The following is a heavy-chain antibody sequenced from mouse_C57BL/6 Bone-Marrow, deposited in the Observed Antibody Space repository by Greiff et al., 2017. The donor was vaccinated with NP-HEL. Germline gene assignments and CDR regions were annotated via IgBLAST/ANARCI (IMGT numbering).Heavy chain of an antibody. Sequence: EVHLVESGGGLVQPGGSLKLSCAASGFTFSDYYMYWVRQTPEKRLEWVAYISNGGGSTYYPDTVKGRFTISRDNAKNTLYLQMSRLKSEDTAMYYCARFITTVVALDYRGQGTTLTVSS. CDR2: ISNGGGST. J-gene: IGHJ2*01. CDR3: ARFITTVVALDY. V-gene: IGHV5-12*01. CDR1: GFTFSDYY. D-gene: IGHD1-1*01.